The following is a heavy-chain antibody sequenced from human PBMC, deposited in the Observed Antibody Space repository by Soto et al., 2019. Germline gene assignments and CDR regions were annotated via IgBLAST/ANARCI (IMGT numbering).Heavy chain of an antibody. CDR3: VRDHRWAFAF. CDR1: GFTFSSYA. CDR2: ISVGGGAI. J-gene: IGHJ3*01. Sequence: EVQLVESGGGLVQPGGSLRVSCVASGFTFSSYALNWVRRAAGKGLEWVPDISVGGGAIFYADSVKGRFTISRGDATNSLYLQMNSLRDEDTAVYYCVRDHRWAFAFWGQGTMVTVSS. V-gene: IGHV3-48*02. D-gene: IGHD2-15*01.